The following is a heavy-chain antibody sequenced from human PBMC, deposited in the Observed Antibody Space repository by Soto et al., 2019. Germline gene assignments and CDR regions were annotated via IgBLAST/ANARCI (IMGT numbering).Heavy chain of an antibody. J-gene: IGHJ6*03. CDR1: GFTFSSYS. CDR3: ASHTLRPQKWLVHYDPGHYYYMDV. Sequence: EVQLVESGGGLVKPGGSLRLSCAASGFTFSSYSMNWVRQAPGKGLEWVSSISSSSSYIYYADSVKGRFTISRDNAQNSLYLQMNSLRAEDTAVYYCASHTLRPQKWLVHYDPGHYYYMDVWGKGTTVTVSS. CDR2: ISSSSSYI. V-gene: IGHV3-21*01. D-gene: IGHD6-19*01.